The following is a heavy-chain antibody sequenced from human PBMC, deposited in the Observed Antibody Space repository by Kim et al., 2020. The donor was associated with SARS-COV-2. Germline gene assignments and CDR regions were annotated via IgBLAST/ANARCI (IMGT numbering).Heavy chain of an antibody. CDR3: AKDQNYYYYYVMDV. CDR2: ISYDGSNK. J-gene: IGHJ6*02. CDR1: GFTFSSYG. Sequence: GGSLRLSCAASGFTFSSYGMHWVRQAPGKGLEWVAAISYDGSNKYYADSVKGRFTISRDNSKNTLYLQMNSLRAEDTAVYYCAKDQNYYYYYVMDVWGQGATVTVSS. V-gene: IGHV3-30*18.